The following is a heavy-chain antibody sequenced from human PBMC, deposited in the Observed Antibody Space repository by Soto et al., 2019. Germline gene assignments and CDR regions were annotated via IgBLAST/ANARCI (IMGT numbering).Heavy chain of an antibody. D-gene: IGHD3-3*01. CDR1: GYTFTSYG. CDR2: ISAYNGNT. Sequence: ASVKVSCKASGYTFTSYGISWVRQAPGQGIEWMGWISAYNGNTNYAQKLQGRVTMTTDTSTSTACMELRSLRSDDTAVYYCARDGPIFYDFWSAYSDPFHYWGQGTLVTSPQ. J-gene: IGHJ4*02. V-gene: IGHV1-18*01. CDR3: ARDGPIFYDFWSAYSDPFHY.